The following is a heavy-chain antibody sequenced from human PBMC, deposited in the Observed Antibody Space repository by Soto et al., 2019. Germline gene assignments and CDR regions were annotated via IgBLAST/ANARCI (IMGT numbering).Heavy chain of an antibody. CDR1: GGSISSSSYY. J-gene: IGHJ4*02. CDR3: AFGELRYYFDY. V-gene: IGHV4-39*01. CDR2: IYYSGST. D-gene: IGHD3-3*01. Sequence: QLQLQESGPGLVKPSETLSLTCTVSGGSISSSSYYWGWIRQPPGKGLEWIGSIYYSGSTYYNPSLKSRVTISVDTSKNQFSLKLSSVTAADTAVYYFAFGELRYYFDYWGQGTLVTVSS.